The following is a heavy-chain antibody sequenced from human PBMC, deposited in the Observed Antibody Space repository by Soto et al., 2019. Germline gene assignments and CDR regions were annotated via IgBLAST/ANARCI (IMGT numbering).Heavy chain of an antibody. CDR1: GFTFSLYG. Sequence: GGSLRLSCAASGFTFSLYGMHWVRQAPGKGLEWVAVISYDESNRYYVDSVKGRFTISRDNSKNTLYLQMNSLRVEDTAVYYCAKDGGAPLHYYYYGMDVWGQGTTVTVSS. CDR3: AKDGGAPLHYYYYGMDV. CDR2: ISYDESNR. J-gene: IGHJ6*02. V-gene: IGHV3-30*18. D-gene: IGHD2-15*01.